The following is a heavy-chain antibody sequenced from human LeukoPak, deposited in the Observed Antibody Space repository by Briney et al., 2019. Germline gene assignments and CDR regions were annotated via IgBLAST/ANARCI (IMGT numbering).Heavy chain of an antibody. CDR1: GGSFRGYY. CDR2: INHTGST. CDR3: ARGRQGEFDP. J-gene: IGHJ5*02. Sequence: SETLSLTCAVYGGSFRGYYWSWIRQPPGKGLEWIGEINHTGSTNYNPSLKCRVTISVDTSKNQFSLKLSSVAAADTAVYYCARGRQGEFDPCGQGTLVTVSS. V-gene: IGHV4-34*01.